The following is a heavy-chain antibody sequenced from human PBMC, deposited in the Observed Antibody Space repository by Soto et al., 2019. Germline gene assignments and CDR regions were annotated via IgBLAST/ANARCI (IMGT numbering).Heavy chain of an antibody. J-gene: IGHJ4*02. Sequence: GASVKVSCKVSGYTLTELSMYWVRQAPGKGLEWMGGFDPEDGETIYAQKFQGRVTMTEDTSTDTAYMELSSLRSEDTAVYYCATTSWYYYGSGTGWYFDYWGQGTLVTVSS. CDR1: GYTLTELS. CDR3: ATTSWYYYGSGTGWYFDY. V-gene: IGHV1-24*01. D-gene: IGHD3-10*01. CDR2: FDPEDGET.